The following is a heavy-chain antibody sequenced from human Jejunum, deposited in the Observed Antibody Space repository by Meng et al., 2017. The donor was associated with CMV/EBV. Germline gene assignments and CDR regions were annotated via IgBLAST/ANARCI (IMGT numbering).Heavy chain of an antibody. D-gene: IGHD6-19*01. Sequence: QVQPVQSGAEVKKPGASVKVSCKASGYTFTSYDINRVRQGTGQGLEWMGWMNPNRGTTGYAQKFQGRVTMTRNISKSTAYMDLSSLRSEDTAVYYCATGVADFEYWGQGTLVTVSS. CDR3: ATGVADFEY. V-gene: IGHV1-8*01. CDR1: GYTFTSYD. CDR2: MNPNRGTT. J-gene: IGHJ4*02.